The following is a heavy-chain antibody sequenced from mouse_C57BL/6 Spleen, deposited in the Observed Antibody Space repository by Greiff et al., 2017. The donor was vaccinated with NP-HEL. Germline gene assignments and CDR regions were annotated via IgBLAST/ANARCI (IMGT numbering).Heavy chain of an antibody. CDR1: GFNFTDYC. D-gene: IGHD2-2*01. CDR3: TPDGYDDAMDY. Sequence: VQLQQSGAELVRPGASVKLSCTASGFNFTDYCMHWVKQRPEQGLEWIGRIDPEDGATEYASKFQGKATMTADTSSNTAYLQLSSLTSEDTAVYYCTPDGYDDAMDYWGQGTSVTVSS. V-gene: IGHV14-1*01. J-gene: IGHJ4*01. CDR2: IDPEDGAT.